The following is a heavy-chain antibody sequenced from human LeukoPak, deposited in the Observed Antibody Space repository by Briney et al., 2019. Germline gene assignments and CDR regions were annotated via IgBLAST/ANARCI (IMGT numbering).Heavy chain of an antibody. CDR2: IYTSGST. V-gene: IGHV4-4*07. Sequence: SETLSLTCIVSGGSISSYYWSWVRQPAGKGLEWIGRIYTSGSTNYNPSLKSRVTMSVDTSKNQFSLKLSSVTAADTAVYYCAREYDFWSGYYTDWGQGTLVTVSS. J-gene: IGHJ4*02. CDR3: AREYDFWSGYYTD. CDR1: GGSISSYY. D-gene: IGHD3-3*01.